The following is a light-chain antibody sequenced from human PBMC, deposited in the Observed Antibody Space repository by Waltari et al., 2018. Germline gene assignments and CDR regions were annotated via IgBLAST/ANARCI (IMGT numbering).Light chain of an antibody. J-gene: IGKJ4*01. Sequence: EIVLTQSPGPLSLSPGERATLSCRARQSVTSISLTWYQQKLGQAPRLLIYGTSTRAPGIPDRFSGSGSGTYFTLTISRLEPEDVAVYYCQQYDGEVVTFGGGTKVEI. CDR1: QSVTSIS. V-gene: IGKV3-20*01. CDR3: QQYDGEVVT. CDR2: GTS.